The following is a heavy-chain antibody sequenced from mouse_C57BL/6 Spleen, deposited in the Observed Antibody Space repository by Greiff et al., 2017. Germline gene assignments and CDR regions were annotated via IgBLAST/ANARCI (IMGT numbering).Heavy chain of an antibody. CDR2: ISYDGSN. J-gene: IGHJ4*01. D-gene: IGHD2-13*01. CDR1: GYSITSGYY. V-gene: IGHV3-6*01. CDR3: AREGDYYYAMDY. Sequence: EVKLQESGPGLVKPSQSLSLTCSVTGYSITSGYYWNWIRQFPGNKLEWMGYISYDGSNNYNPSLKNRISITRDTSKNQFFLKLNSVTTEDTATYYCAREGDYYYAMDYWGQGTSVTVSS.